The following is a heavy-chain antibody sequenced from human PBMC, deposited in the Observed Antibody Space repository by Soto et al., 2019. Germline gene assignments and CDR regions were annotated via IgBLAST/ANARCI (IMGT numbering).Heavy chain of an antibody. Sequence: QVQLVQSGAEVKKPGSSMKVSCKASGGTFSSYAISWVRQAPGQGLEWMGGIIPIFGTANYAQKFQGRVTITADESTSPAYMELSSLRSEDTAVYYCARDDWNRDYYYGMDVWGQGTTVTVSS. D-gene: IGHD1-1*01. CDR3: ARDDWNRDYYYGMDV. V-gene: IGHV1-69*01. CDR2: IIPIFGTA. J-gene: IGHJ6*02. CDR1: GGTFSSYA.